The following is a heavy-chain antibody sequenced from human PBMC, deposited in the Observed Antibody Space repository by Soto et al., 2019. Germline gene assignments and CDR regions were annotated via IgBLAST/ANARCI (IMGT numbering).Heavy chain of an antibody. CDR3: VTAPELFSPAGYYVHSLDP. Sequence: TPGKGVEWIASTYIGGMTYYNPSLRSRVTISVDTSKSQFSLRLTSVTAADTAVYYCVTAPELFSPAGYYVHSLDPWGNGTLVSV. V-gene: IGHV4-39*01. D-gene: IGHD3-22*01. J-gene: IGHJ5*02. CDR2: TYIGGMT.